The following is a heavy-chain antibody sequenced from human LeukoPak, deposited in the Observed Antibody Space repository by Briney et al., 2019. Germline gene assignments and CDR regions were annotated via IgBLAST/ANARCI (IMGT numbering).Heavy chain of an antibody. D-gene: IGHD4-11*01. Sequence: PSETLSLTCTVSGGSISSTSYYWGWIRQPPGKGLEWIGSIYYTGSTYYNPSLKSRATISVDTSKNQFSLRLSSVTAADTAVYYCARDQQYQRPAGWFDPWGQGTLVTVSS. CDR1: GGSISSTSYY. J-gene: IGHJ5*02. CDR2: IYYTGST. CDR3: ARDQQYQRPAGWFDP. V-gene: IGHV4-39*01.